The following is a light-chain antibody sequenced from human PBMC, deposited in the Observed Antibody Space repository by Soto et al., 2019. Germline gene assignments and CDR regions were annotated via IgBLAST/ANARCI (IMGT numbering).Light chain of an antibody. J-gene: IGKJ4*01. CDR3: QQYNSYSLT. V-gene: IGKV1-5*03. Sequence: DIQLTQSPSTLSASVGDRVTITCRASQSISSRLAWYQQKPGKAPKLLIYKASSLESGVPSRFSGSGSGTEFTLTISSLQPDDFATYYCQQYNSYSLTSGGGTKVEIK. CDR1: QSISSR. CDR2: KAS.